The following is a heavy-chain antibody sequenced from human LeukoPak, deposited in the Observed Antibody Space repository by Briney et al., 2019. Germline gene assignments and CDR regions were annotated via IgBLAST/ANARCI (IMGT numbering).Heavy chain of an antibody. D-gene: IGHD5-18*01. V-gene: IGHV1-69*04. CDR1: GGTFSSYA. CDR2: IIPILGIA. CDR3: ARIHTAMAEFDY. J-gene: IGHJ4*02. Sequence: GSSVKVSCKASGGTFSSYAISWVRQAPGQGLEWMGRIIPILGIANYAQKFQGRVTITADKSTSTAYMELSSLRSEDTAVYYCARIHTAMAEFDYWGQGTLVTVSS.